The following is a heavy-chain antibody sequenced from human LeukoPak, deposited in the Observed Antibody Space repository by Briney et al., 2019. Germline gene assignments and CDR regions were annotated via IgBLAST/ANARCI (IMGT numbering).Heavy chain of an antibody. D-gene: IGHD6-19*01. Sequence: PSETLSLTCTVSGGSISSYYWSWIRQPPGKGLEWIGYIYYSGSTNYNPSLKSRVTISVDTSKNQFSLKLSSVTAADTAVYYCARDASGWDANYYYYYMDVWGKGTTVTISS. J-gene: IGHJ6*03. CDR3: ARDASGWDANYYYYYMDV. CDR1: GGSISSYY. V-gene: IGHV4-59*01. CDR2: IYYSGST.